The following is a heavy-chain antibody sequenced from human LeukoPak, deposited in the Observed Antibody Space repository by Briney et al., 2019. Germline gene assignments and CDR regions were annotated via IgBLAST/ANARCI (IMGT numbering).Heavy chain of an antibody. V-gene: IGHV1-24*01. D-gene: IGHD3-22*01. CDR2: FDPEDGET. Sequence: ASVKVSCKVSGYTLTELSMHWVRQAPGKGLEWMGGFDPEDGETIYAQKFQGRVTMTEDTSTDTAYMELSSLRSEDTAVYYCATASSGGSGSKKDAFDIWGQGTMVTVSS. J-gene: IGHJ3*02. CDR1: GYTLTELS. CDR3: ATASSGGSGSKKDAFDI.